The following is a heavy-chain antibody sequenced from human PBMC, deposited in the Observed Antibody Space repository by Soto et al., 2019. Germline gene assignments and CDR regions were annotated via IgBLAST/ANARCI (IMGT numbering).Heavy chain of an antibody. CDR2: ISSSTRYI. CDR1: RFSFTSYN. V-gene: IGHV3-21*01. Sequence: GSLRLSCATSRFSFTSYNMNWVRQAPGKGLEWVSSISSSTRYIYYADSVTGRFTISRDNAKNSLYLQMNSLRAEDTAVYYCVSGSDALDIWGQGTMVTVSS. J-gene: IGHJ3*02. CDR3: VSGSDALDI.